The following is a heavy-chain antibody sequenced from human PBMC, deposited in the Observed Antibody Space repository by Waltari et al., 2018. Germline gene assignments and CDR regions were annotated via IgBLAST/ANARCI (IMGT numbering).Heavy chain of an antibody. D-gene: IGHD2-21*02. CDR1: GGSINNYY. CDR3: VRGSAGGACYSDTYYSMDV. CDR2: ISYSGIT. Sequence: QVQLQESGPGLVKPSETLSLTCTVSGGSINNYYWSWIRQPPGKRLEWIGYISYSGITDYNSPLESRVTMSVDTSRSQFSLKLRSVTDADTATYYCVRGSAGGACYSDTYYSMDVWGKGTTVTVSS. V-gene: IGHV4-59*04. J-gene: IGHJ6*03.